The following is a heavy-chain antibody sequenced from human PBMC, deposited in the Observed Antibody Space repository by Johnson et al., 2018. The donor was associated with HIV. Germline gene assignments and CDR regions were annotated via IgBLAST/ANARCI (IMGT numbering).Heavy chain of an antibody. CDR1: GFTFSSYD. CDR2: IGTAGDT. CDR3: ARDGPGDGNAMGGSDAFDI. J-gene: IGHJ3*02. V-gene: IGHV3-13*01. D-gene: IGHD5-24*01. Sequence: VQLVESGGGLVQPGGSLRLSCAASGFTFSSYDMHWVRQATGKGLEWVSAIGTAGDTYYPGSVKGRFTISRENAKNSLYLQMNSLRVEDRAVYYCARDGPGDGNAMGGSDAFDIWGQGTMVTVSS.